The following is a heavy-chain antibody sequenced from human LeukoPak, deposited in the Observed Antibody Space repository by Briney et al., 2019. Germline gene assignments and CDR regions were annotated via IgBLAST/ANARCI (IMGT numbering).Heavy chain of an antibody. D-gene: IGHD5-24*01. CDR3: ARERRWLLHYYFDY. CDR2: INPNSGGT. CDR1: GYTFTSYY. J-gene: IGHJ4*02. V-gene: IGHV1-2*02. Sequence: GASVKVSCKASGYTFTSYYMHWVRQAPGQGLEWMGWINPNSGGTNYAQKFQGRVTMTRDTSISTAYMELSRLRSDDTAVYYCARERRWLLHYYFDYWGQGTLVTVSS.